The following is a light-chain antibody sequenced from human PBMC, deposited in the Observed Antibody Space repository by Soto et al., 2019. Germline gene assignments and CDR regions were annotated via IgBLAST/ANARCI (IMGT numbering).Light chain of an antibody. Sequence: EIVLTQSPDTLSLSPGERATLSCRASHTVINSYLAWFQHRPGQAPRLLISGASSRATGIPDKFSGSGSGTDFTLTISRLEPEDFALYYCQQYGISPWTFGQGTKVEIK. V-gene: IGKV3-20*01. CDR3: QQYGISPWT. CDR1: HTVINSY. CDR2: GAS. J-gene: IGKJ1*01.